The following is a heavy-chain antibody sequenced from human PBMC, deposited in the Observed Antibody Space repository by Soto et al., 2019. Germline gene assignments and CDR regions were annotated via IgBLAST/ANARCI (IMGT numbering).Heavy chain of an antibody. Sequence: GGSLRLSCAASGFTFSSYGMHWVRQAPGKGLEWVAVISYDGSNKYYADSVKGRFTISRDNSKNTLYLQMNSLRAEDTAVYYWAKDLGMEKQLVRKQTLDYWGQGTLVTVSS. J-gene: IGHJ4*02. CDR1: GFTFSSYG. CDR3: AKDLGMEKQLVRKQTLDY. D-gene: IGHD6-6*01. CDR2: ISYDGSNK. V-gene: IGHV3-30*18.